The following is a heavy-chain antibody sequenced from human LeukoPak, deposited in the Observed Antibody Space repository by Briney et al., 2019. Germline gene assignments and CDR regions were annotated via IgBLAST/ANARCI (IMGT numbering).Heavy chain of an antibody. CDR2: ISGSGGST. J-gene: IGHJ4*02. D-gene: IGHD3-9*01. V-gene: IGHV3-23*01. CDR3: AKVYFDWLPHGHFDY. CDR1: GFTFSSYA. Sequence: GGSLRLSCAASGFTFSSYAMSWVRQAPGKGLEWVSAISGSGGSTYYADSVKGRFTISRDNSKNTLYLQMNSLRAEDMAVYYCAKVYFDWLPHGHFDYWGQGTLVTVSS.